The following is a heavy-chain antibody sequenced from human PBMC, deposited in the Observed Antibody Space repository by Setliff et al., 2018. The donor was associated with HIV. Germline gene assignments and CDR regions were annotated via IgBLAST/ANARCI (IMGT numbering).Heavy chain of an antibody. J-gene: IGHJ6*03. D-gene: IGHD6-19*01. CDR2: ITHSGST. CDR3: AKGVAGLQYYYYYMDV. Sequence: KPSETLSLTCTVSGGSIRSFYWTWIRQPPGKGLEWIGEITHSGSTNYNPSLETRVTISVDTSKNQFSLKLSSVTAADTAVYYCAKGVAGLQYYYYYMDVWGKGTTVTVSS. CDR1: GGSIRSFY. V-gene: IGHV4-34*01.